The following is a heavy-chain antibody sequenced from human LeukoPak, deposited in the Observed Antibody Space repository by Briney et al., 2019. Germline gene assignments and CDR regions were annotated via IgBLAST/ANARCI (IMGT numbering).Heavy chain of an antibody. CDR2: ISAYNGNT. J-gene: IGHJ6*02. V-gene: IGHV1-18*01. Sequence: ASVKVSCKASGYTFTSYGISWVRQAPGQGLEWMGWISAYNGNTNYAQKLQGRVTMTTDTSTSTAYMELRSLRSDDTAVYYCARDEGYRAYYYYGMDVWGQGTTVTVSS. CDR1: GYTFTSYG. D-gene: IGHD5-18*01. CDR3: ARDEGYRAYYYYGMDV.